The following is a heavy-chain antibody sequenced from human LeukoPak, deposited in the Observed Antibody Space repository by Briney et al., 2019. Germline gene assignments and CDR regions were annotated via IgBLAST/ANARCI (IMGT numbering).Heavy chain of an antibody. J-gene: IGHJ6*02. CDR3: ARDDYYGSGSYYNSLGYYYYYYGMDV. D-gene: IGHD3-10*01. Sequence: ASVKVSCKASGYTFTSYGISWVRQAPGQGLEWMGWISAYNGNTNYAQKLQGRVTMTTDTSTSTAYMELRSLRSDDTAGYYCARDDYYGSGSYYNSLGYYYYYYGMDVWGQGTTVTVSS. CDR2: ISAYNGNT. CDR1: GYTFTSYG. V-gene: IGHV1-18*01.